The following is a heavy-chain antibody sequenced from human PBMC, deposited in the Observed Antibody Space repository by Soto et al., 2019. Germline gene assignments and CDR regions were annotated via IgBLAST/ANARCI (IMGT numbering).Heavy chain of an antibody. CDR1: GGSISSYY. CDR2: IYYSGST. Sequence: PSETLSLTCTVSGGSISSYYWSWIRQPPGKGLEWIGYIYYSGSTNYNPSLKSRVTISVDTSKNQFSLKLSSVTAADTAVYYCARDGPYDSSGYSYYFDYWGQGTLVTVS. J-gene: IGHJ4*02. D-gene: IGHD3-22*01. CDR3: ARDGPYDSSGYSYYFDY. V-gene: IGHV4-59*01.